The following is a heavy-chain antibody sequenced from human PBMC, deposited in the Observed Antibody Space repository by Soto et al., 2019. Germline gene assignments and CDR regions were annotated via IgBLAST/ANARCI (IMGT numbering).Heavy chain of an antibody. J-gene: IGHJ5*02. CDR1: GGTFSSYA. Sequence: QVQLVQSGAEVKKPGSSVKVSCKASGGTFSSYAISWVRQAPGQGLEWMGGIIPIFGTANYAQKFQGRVTINADESTSTAYMELSSLRSEDTAVYYCARDVAYYCGGVCSSRGWFDPWGQGTLVTVSS. CDR3: ARDVAYYCGGVCSSRGWFDP. CDR2: IIPIFGTA. D-gene: IGHD2-21*02. V-gene: IGHV1-69*01.